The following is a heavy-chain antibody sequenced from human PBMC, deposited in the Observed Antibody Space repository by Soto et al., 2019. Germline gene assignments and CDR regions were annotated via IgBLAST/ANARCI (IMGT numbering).Heavy chain of an antibody. CDR1: GGSFSGYY. Sequence: QVQLQQWGAGLLKPSETLSLTCAVYGGSFSGYYWSWIRQPPGKGLEWIGEINHSGSTNYNPSLKSRVTISVDTSKNQFSLTLSSVTAADTAVYYCARGGYSYGYYAYYYYGMDVWGQGTTVTVSS. CDR3: ARGGYSYGYYAYYYYGMDV. CDR2: INHSGST. V-gene: IGHV4-34*01. D-gene: IGHD5-18*01. J-gene: IGHJ6*02.